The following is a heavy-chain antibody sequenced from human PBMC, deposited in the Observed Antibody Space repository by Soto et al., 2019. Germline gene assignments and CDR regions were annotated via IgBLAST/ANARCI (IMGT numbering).Heavy chain of an antibody. D-gene: IGHD1-26*01. Sequence: EVQLVESGGGFIYPGGSLRLSCAASGLTISNAWMTWVRQAPGKGLEWVGRIKTNTEGGTTDYAAAVKGRFTVSRDDSKNTLYLQMNSLKTEDTAVDYCTTGSGDGVWGQGTTVTVSS. CDR3: TTGSGDGV. CDR2: IKTNTEGGTT. CDR1: GLTISNAW. J-gene: IGHJ6*02. V-gene: IGHV3-15*07.